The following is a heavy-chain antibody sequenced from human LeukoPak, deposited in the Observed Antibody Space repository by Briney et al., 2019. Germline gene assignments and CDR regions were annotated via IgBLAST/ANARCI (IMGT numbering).Heavy chain of an antibody. CDR3: ARDKDFWSGYYRKYYYYMDV. V-gene: IGHV1-69*05. CDR1: GGTFSSYA. CDR2: IIPIFGTA. D-gene: IGHD3-3*01. J-gene: IGHJ6*03. Sequence: SVKVSCKASGGTFSSYAISWVRQAPGQGLEWMGRIIPIFGTANYAQKFQGRVTITTDESTSTAYMELSSLRSEDTAVYYCARDKDFWSGYYRKYYYYMDVWGKGTTVTVSS.